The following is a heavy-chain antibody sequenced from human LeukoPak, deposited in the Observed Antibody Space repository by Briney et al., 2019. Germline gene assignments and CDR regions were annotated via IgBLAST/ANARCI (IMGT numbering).Heavy chain of an antibody. V-gene: IGHV4-39*07. J-gene: IGHJ4*02. CDR1: GGSISSSSYY. CDR3: ARVGSGYDFDY. CDR2: IYYSGST. D-gene: IGHD5-12*01. Sequence: SGTLSLTCTVSGGSISSSSYYWGWIRQPPGKGLEWIGSIYYSGSTYYNPSLKSRVTISVDTSKNQFSLKLSSVTAADTAVYYCARVGSGYDFDYWGQGTLVTVSS.